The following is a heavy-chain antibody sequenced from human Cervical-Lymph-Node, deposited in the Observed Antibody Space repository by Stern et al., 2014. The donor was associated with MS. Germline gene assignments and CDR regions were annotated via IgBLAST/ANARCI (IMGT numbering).Heavy chain of an antibody. CDR1: GFTFDDYA. D-gene: IGHD6-13*01. Sequence: EVQLEESGGGLVQPGRSLRLSCAASGFTFDDYAMHWVRQAPGKGLEWVSGISWNSGSIGYADSVKGRFTISRDNAKNSLYLQMNSLRAEDTALYYCAKELSSWSSLGGGLDYWGQGTLVTVSS. CDR3: AKELSSWSSLGGGLDY. J-gene: IGHJ4*02. V-gene: IGHV3-9*01. CDR2: ISWNSGSI.